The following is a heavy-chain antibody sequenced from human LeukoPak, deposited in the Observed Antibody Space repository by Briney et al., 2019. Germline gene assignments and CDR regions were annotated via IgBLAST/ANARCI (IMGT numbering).Heavy chain of an antibody. CDR1: GFTFSSYA. CDR3: ARDPVYYDSSGYLSGAYFDY. D-gene: IGHD3-22*01. CDR2: ISGRGGST. J-gene: IGHJ4*02. V-gene: IGHV3-23*01. Sequence: TGGSLRLSCAASGFTFSSYAMSWVRQAPGKGLEWVSTISGRGGSTYYADSVKGRFTISRDNSKNTLYLQMNSLRAEDTAVYYCARDPVYYDSSGYLSGAYFDYWGQGTLVTVSS.